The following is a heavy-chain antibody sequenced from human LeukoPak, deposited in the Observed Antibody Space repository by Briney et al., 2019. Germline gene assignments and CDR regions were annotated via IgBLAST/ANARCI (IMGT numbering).Heavy chain of an antibody. V-gene: IGHV4-59*01. J-gene: IGHJ4*02. CDR3: ARFYCSSTSCYTYYFDY. Sequence: SETLSLTCTVSGGSISSYYWSWIRQPPGKGLEWIGYIYYSGSTNYNPSLKSRVTISVDTSKNQFSLKLSSVTAADTAVYYCARFYCSSTSCYTYYFDYWGQGTLVTLS. D-gene: IGHD2-2*02. CDR1: GGSISSYY. CDR2: IYYSGST.